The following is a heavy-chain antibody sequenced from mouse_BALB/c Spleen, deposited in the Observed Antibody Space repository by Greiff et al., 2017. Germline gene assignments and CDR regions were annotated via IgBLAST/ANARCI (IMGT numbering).Heavy chain of an antibody. CDR3: ASGDYAMDY. CDR2: IWSDGST. CDR1: FSLTSYG. Sequence: QVQLKESGPDLVAPSGFSLTSYGVHWVRQPPGKGLEWLVVIWSDGSTTYNSALKSRLSISKDNSKSQVFLKMNSLQTDDTAMYYCASGDYAMDYWGQGTSVTVSS. V-gene: IGHV2-6-2*01. J-gene: IGHJ4*01.